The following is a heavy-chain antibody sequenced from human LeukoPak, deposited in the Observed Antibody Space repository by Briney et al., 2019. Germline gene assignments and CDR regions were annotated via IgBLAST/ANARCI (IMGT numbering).Heavy chain of an antibody. CDR1: GDSINNYF. D-gene: IGHD6-19*01. CDR3: ARHKFLAVAGSGAFDF. CDR2: IYYSGSP. J-gene: IGHJ4*02. Sequence: PSETLSLTCTVAGDSINNYFWSWVRQPPGKGLEWIGCIYYSGSPNYNPSLKSRVSMSLDTSKNHFSLKLSSVTAADTAICYCARHKFLAVAGSGAFDFWGQGTLVTVSS. V-gene: IGHV4-59*08.